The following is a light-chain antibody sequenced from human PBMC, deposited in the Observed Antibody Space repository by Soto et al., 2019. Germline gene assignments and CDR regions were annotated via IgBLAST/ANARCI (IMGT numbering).Light chain of an antibody. Sequence: DIQMTQSPSSLSASVGDRVTITCRPSQSISTYLNWYQQKPGKAPNLLIYGASSLQSGVPSRFSASGSGTDFTLTISNLQPVDFATYYCQQSYGSPWTFGQGTKVEIK. CDR2: GAS. CDR3: QQSYGSPWT. J-gene: IGKJ1*01. V-gene: IGKV1-39*01. CDR1: QSISTY.